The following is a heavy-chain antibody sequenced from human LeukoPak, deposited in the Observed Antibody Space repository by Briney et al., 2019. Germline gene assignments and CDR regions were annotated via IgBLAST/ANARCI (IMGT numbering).Heavy chain of an antibody. CDR2: ISSSSTYT. CDR1: GFSFSDYT. Sequence: GGSLRLSCAASGFSFSDYTMNWVRQAPGKGLEWVSSISSSSTYTYYPDSVKGRFTISRDNSKNTLFLQMSSLRAEDTAVYYCVKGERIAARPFDYWGQGTLVTVSS. D-gene: IGHD6-6*01. V-gene: IGHV3-21*01. J-gene: IGHJ4*02. CDR3: VKGERIAARPFDY.